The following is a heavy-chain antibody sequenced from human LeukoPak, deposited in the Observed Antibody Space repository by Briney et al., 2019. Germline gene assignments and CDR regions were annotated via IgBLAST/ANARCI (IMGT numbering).Heavy chain of an antibody. CDR1: GFTVSSNY. CDR2: IYSGGST. V-gene: IGHV3-66*01. D-gene: IGHD6-19*01. J-gene: IGHJ5*02. Sequence: PGGSLRLSCAASGFTVSSNYMSWVRQAPGKGLEWVSVIYSGGSTYYADSVKGRFTISRDNSKNTLYLQMNSLRAEDTAVYYCAVQWPGCWFDPWGQGTLVTVSS. CDR3: AVQWPGCWFDP.